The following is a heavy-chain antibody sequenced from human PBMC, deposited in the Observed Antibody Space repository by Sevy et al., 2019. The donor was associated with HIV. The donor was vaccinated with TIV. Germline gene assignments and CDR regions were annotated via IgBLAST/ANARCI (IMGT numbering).Heavy chain of an antibody. D-gene: IGHD6-19*01. CDR1: EFTFSGYW. CDR2: IKQDGSEK. Sequence: GGSLRLSCAASEFTFSGYWMSWVRQAPGKGLEWVANIKQDGSEKYYVDSVKGRFTISRDNAKNSLYLQMNSLRAEDTDVYYCARDRSGYTSGWSVDYWGQGTLVTVSS. CDR3: ARDRSGYTSGWSVDY. J-gene: IGHJ4*02. V-gene: IGHV3-7*01.